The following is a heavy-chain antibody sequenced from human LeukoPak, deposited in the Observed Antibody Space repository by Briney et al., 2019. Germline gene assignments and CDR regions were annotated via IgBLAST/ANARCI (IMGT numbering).Heavy chain of an antibody. Sequence: GGSLRLSCAASGFTFSNYGMHWVRRAPGKGLEWVAVIWYDGNNKYYSDSVKGRFTISRDNSKNTLYLQMNSLRAEDTAVYYCARDYVAYDSSGYPPFVDYWGQGTLVTASS. CDR3: ARDYVAYDSSGYPPFVDY. D-gene: IGHD3-22*01. CDR2: IWYDGNNK. V-gene: IGHV3-33*01. J-gene: IGHJ4*02. CDR1: GFTFSNYG.